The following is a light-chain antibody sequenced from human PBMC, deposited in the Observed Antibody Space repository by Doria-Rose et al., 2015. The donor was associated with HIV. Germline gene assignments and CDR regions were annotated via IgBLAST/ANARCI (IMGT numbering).Light chain of an antibody. V-gene: IGKV4-1*01. CDR2: WAS. J-gene: IGKJ3*01. CDR1: QSLLYTSINY. CDR3: QQYYDTPS. Sequence: DIRLTQSPESLGMSLGERATLNCKSNQSLLYTSINYFAWYQQKPGQPPKLLIYWASTRQSGVPARFSGSGSGTDFTLAISSLEAEDVAVYYCQQYYDTPSFGPGTTVDIK.